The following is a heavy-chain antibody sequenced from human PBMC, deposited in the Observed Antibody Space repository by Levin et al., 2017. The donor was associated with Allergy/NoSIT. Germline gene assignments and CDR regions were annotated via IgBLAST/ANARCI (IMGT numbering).Heavy chain of an antibody. D-gene: IGHD3-10*01. V-gene: IGHV3-53*01. CDR1: GFTVSSNY. CDR3: ARDQFLHGSASGGWLDS. CDR2: IYSDGRT. J-gene: IGHJ5*01. Sequence: GGSLRLSCAASGFTVSSNYMNWVRQAPGKGLEWVSVIYSDGRTFYADSVKGRVTISRDNSKNTLYLQMISLGVEDTAVYYCARDQFLHGSASGGWLDSWGQGTLVTVSS.